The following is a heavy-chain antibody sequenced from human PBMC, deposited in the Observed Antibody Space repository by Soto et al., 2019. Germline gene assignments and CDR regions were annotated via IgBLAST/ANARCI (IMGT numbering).Heavy chain of an antibody. CDR2: IYTSGST. CDR1: GGSISSYY. D-gene: IGHD3-22*01. J-gene: IGHJ3*02. CDR3: AETYYYDSSGYRSHAFDI. V-gene: IGHV4-4*07. Sequence: SETLSLTCTVSGGSISSYYWSWIRQPAGKGLEWIGRIYTSGSTNYNPSLKSRVTMSVDTSKNQFSLKLSSVTAADTAVHYCAETYYYDSSGYRSHAFDIWGQGTMVTVSS.